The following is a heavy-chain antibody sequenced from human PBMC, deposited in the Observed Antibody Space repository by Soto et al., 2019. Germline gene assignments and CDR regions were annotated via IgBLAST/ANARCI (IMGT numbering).Heavy chain of an antibody. CDR1: AGTFDTYS. D-gene: IGHD3-10*01. CDR2: TIPAIDLI. CDR3: ARTGSVDY. Sequence: QVQLVQSGAEVKKPGASVKVSCKASAGTFDTYSIMWVRQAPGQGLEWMGRTIPAIDLINYAQKFQGRFTITVDKSTTTVYMELRSLRDEDTSIYYCARTGSVDYWGQGTLVTVSS. V-gene: IGHV1-69*02. J-gene: IGHJ4*02.